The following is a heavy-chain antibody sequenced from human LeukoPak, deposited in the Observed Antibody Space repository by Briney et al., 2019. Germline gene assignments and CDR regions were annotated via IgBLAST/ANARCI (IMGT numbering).Heavy chain of an antibody. CDR1: GFTVNGNY. Sequence: GGSLRLSCAASGFTVNGNYMSWVRQAPGKGLEWVSMIYSGGDTYYADSVKDRFTISRDSSKNALYLQMHSLGADDTAVYYCARGGRNSGNYYLESYFDLWGQGTLVTVSS. CDR2: IYSGGDT. V-gene: IGHV3-66*01. J-gene: IGHJ4*02. CDR3: ARGGRNSGNYYLESYFDL. D-gene: IGHD3-10*01.